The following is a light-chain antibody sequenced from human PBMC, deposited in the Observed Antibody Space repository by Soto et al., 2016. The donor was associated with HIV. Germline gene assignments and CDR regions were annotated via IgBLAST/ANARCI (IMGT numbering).Light chain of an antibody. Sequence: AIRMTQSPSSLSASTGDRVTITCRASQGISSYLAWYQQKPGKAPKLLIYAASTLQSGVPSRFSGSGSGTEFTLTISSLQPEDSASYFCLQDYTYPYTFGQGTKLEIK. CDR1: QGISSY. V-gene: IGKV1-8*01. CDR3: LQDYTYPYT. CDR2: AAS. J-gene: IGKJ2*01.